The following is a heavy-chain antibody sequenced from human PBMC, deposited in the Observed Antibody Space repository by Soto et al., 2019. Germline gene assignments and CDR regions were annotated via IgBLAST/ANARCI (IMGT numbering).Heavy chain of an antibody. CDR2: IWFDGSKK. CDR3: SRDGQQLAPYTMDV. D-gene: IGHD6-13*01. Sequence: QVPLVESGGGVVQPGRSLRLSCATSGFSFRSHAMHWVRQAPGKGLEWVAQIWFDGSKKNYADSVKGRFTISRDNSKSMFYVQMDDLRAEDTAVYYCSRDGQQLAPYTMDVWGQGTTVTVSS. J-gene: IGHJ6*02. V-gene: IGHV3-33*01. CDR1: GFSFRSHA.